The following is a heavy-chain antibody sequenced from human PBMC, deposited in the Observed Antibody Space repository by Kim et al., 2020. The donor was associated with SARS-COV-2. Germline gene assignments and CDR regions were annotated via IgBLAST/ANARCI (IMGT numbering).Heavy chain of an antibody. D-gene: IGHD6-13*01. CDR1: GYSFTSYW. Sequence: GESLKISCKGSGYSFTSYWISWVRQMPGKGLEWMGRIDPSDSYTNYSPSFQGHVTISADKSISTAYLQWSSLKASDTAMYYCARHDPVAAAGKYNWFDPWGQGTLVTVSS. CDR2: IDPSDSYT. J-gene: IGHJ5*02. V-gene: IGHV5-10-1*01. CDR3: ARHDPVAAAGKYNWFDP.